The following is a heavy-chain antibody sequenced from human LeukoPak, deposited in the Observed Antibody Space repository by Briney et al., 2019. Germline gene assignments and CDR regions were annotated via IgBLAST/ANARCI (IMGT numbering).Heavy chain of an antibody. D-gene: IGHD3-3*01. CDR3: ARGATIFGVVINFDY. V-gene: IGHV1-18*01. Sequence: ASVKVSCKASGYTFTSYGISWVRQAPGQGLEWMGWISAYNGNTNYAQKLQGRVTMTTDTSTSTAYMELRSLRSDDTAVYYRARGATIFGVVINFDYWGQGTLVTVSS. CDR2: ISAYNGNT. CDR1: GYTFTSYG. J-gene: IGHJ4*02.